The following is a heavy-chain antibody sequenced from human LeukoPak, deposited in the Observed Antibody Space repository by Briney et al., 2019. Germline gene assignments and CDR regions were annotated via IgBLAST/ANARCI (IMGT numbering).Heavy chain of an antibody. J-gene: IGHJ4*02. Sequence: SETLSLTCTVSGGSISSYYWSWIRQPPGKGLEWIGYIYYSGSTNYNPSLKSRVTISVGTSKNQFSLKLSSVTAADTAVYYCARQPEGVLRYFDWSPHFDYWGQGTLVTVSS. CDR1: GGSISSYY. CDR3: ARQPEGVLRYFDWSPHFDY. V-gene: IGHV4-59*08. CDR2: IYYSGST. D-gene: IGHD3-9*01.